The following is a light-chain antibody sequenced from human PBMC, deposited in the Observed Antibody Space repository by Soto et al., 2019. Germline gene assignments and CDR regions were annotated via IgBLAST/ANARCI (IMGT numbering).Light chain of an antibody. V-gene: IGKV3-11*01. CDR1: QSVDNY. CDR2: DVS. CDR3: QQRSNWPPIFT. Sequence: ESVMTQSPATLSLSPGERATLSCRTSQSVDNYLVWYQQKPGQAARLLIHDVSKRATGIPDRFSGSGSGTDFTLTISSLEPEDFAVYYCQQRSNWPPIFTFGPGTKVDIK. J-gene: IGKJ3*01.